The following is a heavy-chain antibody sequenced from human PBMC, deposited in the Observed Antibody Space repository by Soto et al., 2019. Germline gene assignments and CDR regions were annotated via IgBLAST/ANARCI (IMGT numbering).Heavy chain of an antibody. V-gene: IGHV4-38-2*01. J-gene: IGHJ6*02. CDR1: VYSIASGYY. CDR3: ARTFDYYGMDV. Sequence: SETLSLTCAVSVYSIASGYYWAWIRQSPGKGLEWIGSIYHAGSVYYNPSLNSRVAVSLDTSKNHFSLKLTSVTAADTAVYYCARTFDYYGMDVWGQGTTVTVSS. CDR2: IYHAGSV.